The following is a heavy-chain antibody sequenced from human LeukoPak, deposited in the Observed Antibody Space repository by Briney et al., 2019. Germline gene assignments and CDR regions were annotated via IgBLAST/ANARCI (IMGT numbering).Heavy chain of an antibody. CDR3: ARGDVTTGWYFDL. Sequence: SQTLSLTCTVSGGSISSGDYYWSWIRQPPGKGLEWIGYIYYSGSTYYNPSLKSRVTISVDTSKNQFSLKLSSVTAADTAVYYCARGDVTTGWYFDLWGRGTLDTVSS. CDR1: GGSISSGDYY. J-gene: IGHJ2*01. D-gene: IGHD4-17*01. CDR2: IYYSGST. V-gene: IGHV4-30-4*01.